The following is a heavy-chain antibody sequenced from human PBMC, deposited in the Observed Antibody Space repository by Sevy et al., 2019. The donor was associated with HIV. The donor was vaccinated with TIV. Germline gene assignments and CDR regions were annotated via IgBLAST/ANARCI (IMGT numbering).Heavy chain of an antibody. J-gene: IGHJ2*01. Sequence: KQSQTLSLTCTVSGGSISSGSYFWTWIRQHPGKGLEWIGYIHYSGTTYYNPSLKSRLTISVDTSKNEFSLKLNSVTAADTAMYYCARQYYYDTSGFYWYFDLWGRCTLVTVSS. D-gene: IGHD3-22*01. CDR3: ARQYYYDTSGFYWYFDL. CDR2: IHYSGTT. V-gene: IGHV4-31*03. CDR1: GGSISSGSYF.